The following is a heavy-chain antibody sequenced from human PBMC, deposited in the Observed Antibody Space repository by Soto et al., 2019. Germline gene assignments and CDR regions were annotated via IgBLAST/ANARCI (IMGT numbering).Heavy chain of an antibody. V-gene: IGHV3-23*01. Sequence: GGSLRLSCAASGFTFSSYAMSWVRQAPGKGLEWVSAISGSGGSTYYADSVKGRFTISRDNSKNTLYLQMNSLRAEDTAVYYCAKAILVVPAAMSPFDYWGQGTLVTVSS. CDR2: ISGSGGST. CDR1: GFTFSSYA. D-gene: IGHD2-2*01. CDR3: AKAILVVPAAMSPFDY. J-gene: IGHJ4*02.